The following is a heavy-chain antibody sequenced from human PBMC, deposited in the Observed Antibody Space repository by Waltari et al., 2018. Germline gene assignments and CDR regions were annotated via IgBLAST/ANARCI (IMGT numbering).Heavy chain of an antibody. D-gene: IGHD3-22*01. CDR2: IYHSGST. Sequence: QVQLQESGPGLVKPSETLSLTCAVSGYSISSGYYWGWIRQPPGKGLEWIGSIYHSGSTYYNPSLKSRVTISVDTSKNQFSLKLSSVTAADTAVYYCARHEKVGYYDSRGYYLDYWGQGTLVTVSS. CDR3: ARHEKVGYYDSRGYYLDY. V-gene: IGHV4-38-2*01. J-gene: IGHJ4*02. CDR1: GYSISSGYY.